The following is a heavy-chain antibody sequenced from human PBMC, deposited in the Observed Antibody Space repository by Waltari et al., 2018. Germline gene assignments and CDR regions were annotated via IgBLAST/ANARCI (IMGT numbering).Heavy chain of an antibody. V-gene: IGHV4-59*01. D-gene: IGHD6-13*01. J-gene: IGHJ4*02. Sequence: QVQLQESGPGLVKPSEALSLTCTVSGGSISSYYWSWIRQPPGKGLEWIGYIYYSGSTNYNPSLKSRVTISVDTSKNQFSLKLSSVTAADTAVYYCARAHGSSGFDYWGQGTLVTVSS. CDR2: IYYSGST. CDR1: GGSISSYY. CDR3: ARAHGSSGFDY.